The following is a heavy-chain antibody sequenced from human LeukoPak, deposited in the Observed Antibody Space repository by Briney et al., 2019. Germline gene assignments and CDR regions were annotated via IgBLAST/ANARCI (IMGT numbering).Heavy chain of an antibody. CDR3: ACVNCLPAIDY. D-gene: IGHD2-2*01. CDR1: GFTFINYA. CDR2: ISGSGGST. J-gene: IGHJ4*02. Sequence: GGSLRLSCADSGFTFINYAMSWVRQAPGKGLEWVSAISGSGGSTYYADSVKGRFTISRDNSKNTLYLQMNSLRAEDTAVYYCACVNCLPAIDYWGQGTLVTVSS. V-gene: IGHV3-23*01.